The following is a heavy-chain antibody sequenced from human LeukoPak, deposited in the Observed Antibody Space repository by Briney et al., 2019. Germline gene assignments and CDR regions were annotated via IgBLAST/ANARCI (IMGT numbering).Heavy chain of an antibody. CDR3: AKGRSEPPVAATNY. Sequence: PGRCLRLSCAASGFTFTRYAMSWVRQAPGKGLEWVSGISGSGGSTYYADSVKGRFTISRDNSKNTLYLQMKRLRAEDTAVYHCAKGRSEPPVAATNYWGQGTQVTVSS. J-gene: IGHJ4*02. V-gene: IGHV3-23*01. D-gene: IGHD2-15*01. CDR1: GFTFTRYA. CDR2: ISGSGGST.